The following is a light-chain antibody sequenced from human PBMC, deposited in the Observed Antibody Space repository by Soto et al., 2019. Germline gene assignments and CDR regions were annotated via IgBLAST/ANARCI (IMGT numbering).Light chain of an antibody. CDR2: DVS. Sequence: AIPLTQSPSSLSASVGDRVTISCRASQDVRGALAWYQQKPGTAPKILIYDVSVLESGVQTRFSGSGSGTDFTLTITSLQPVDFATYYCQQFNSYPITFGQGTRLEIK. CDR1: QDVRGA. CDR3: QQFNSYPIT. J-gene: IGKJ5*01. V-gene: IGKV1-13*02.